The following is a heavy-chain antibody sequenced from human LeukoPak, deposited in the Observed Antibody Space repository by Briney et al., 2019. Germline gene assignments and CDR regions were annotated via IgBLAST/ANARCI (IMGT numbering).Heavy chain of an antibody. J-gene: IGHJ4*02. CDR3: ARGPGPAGGSSGWYYFDY. V-gene: IGHV3-74*01. CDR2: IDSDGSRI. Sequence: GGSLRLSCAASGFTFSTYWMHWVRQAPGKGLVWVSRIDSDGSRISHGDSVKGRFTISRDNSKNTLYLQMNSLRPEDTAVYYCARGPGPAGGSSGWYYFDYWGQGTLVTVSS. D-gene: IGHD6-19*01. CDR1: GFTFSTYW.